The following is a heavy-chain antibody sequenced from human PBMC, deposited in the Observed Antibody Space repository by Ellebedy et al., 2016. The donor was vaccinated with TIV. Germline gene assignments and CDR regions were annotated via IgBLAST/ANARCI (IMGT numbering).Heavy chain of an antibody. D-gene: IGHD2-15*01. J-gene: IGHJ4*02. CDR3: ARYVFTVPRDY. CDR1: IFSFSNVW. V-gene: IGHV3-23*01. CDR2: IRGSGDRT. Sequence: GGSLRLSXGGSIFSFSNVWMNWVRQAPGKGLEWVSAIRGSGDRTYYADSVKGRFTISRDNSRNTVSLQMISLRAEDTAVYYCARYVFTVPRDYWGQGTLVTVSS.